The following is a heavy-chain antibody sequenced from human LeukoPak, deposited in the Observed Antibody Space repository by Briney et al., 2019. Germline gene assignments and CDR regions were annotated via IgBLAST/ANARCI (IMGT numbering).Heavy chain of an antibody. CDR1: GGSISSYY. Sequence: SETLSLTCTVSGGSISSYYWSWIRQPPGKGLEWIGYIYYSGSTNYNPSLKSRVTISVDTSKNQFSLKLSSVTAADTAVYYCARGSGWNYWGQGPWSPSPQ. CDR2: IYYSGST. D-gene: IGHD6-19*01. V-gene: IGHV4-59*01. J-gene: IGHJ4*02. CDR3: ARGSGWNY.